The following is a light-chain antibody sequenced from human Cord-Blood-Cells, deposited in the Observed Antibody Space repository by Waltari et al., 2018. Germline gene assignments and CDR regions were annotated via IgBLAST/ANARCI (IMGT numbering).Light chain of an antibody. J-gene: IGKJ4*02. V-gene: IGKV3-11*01. CDR3: QQRSNWPPLT. Sequence: EIMLPQSPAPLSLSPVQRATLSCRASQSVSSYLAWYQQKPGQAPRHLINDAANRATGIPARFSGSGSGTNFTLTISSLEHEEFAVYYCQQRSNWPPLTFGGGTKVEIK. CDR2: DAA. CDR1: QSVSSY.